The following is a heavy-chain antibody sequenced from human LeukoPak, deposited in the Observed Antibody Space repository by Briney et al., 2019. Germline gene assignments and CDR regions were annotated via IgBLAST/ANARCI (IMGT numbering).Heavy chain of an antibody. Sequence: HPGGSLRLSCAASGFIFDDYTMHWVRQAPGKGLEWVSVIYSGGYTYYADSVKGRFTISRDSSKNTLYLQMNSLRAEDTAVYYCAKTGNPATGDYWGQGTLVTVSS. D-gene: IGHD1-1*01. CDR3: AKTGNPATGDY. V-gene: IGHV3-53*01. J-gene: IGHJ4*02. CDR2: IYSGGYT. CDR1: GFIFDDYT.